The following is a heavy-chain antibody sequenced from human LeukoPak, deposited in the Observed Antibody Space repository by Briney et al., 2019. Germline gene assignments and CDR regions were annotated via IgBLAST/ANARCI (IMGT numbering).Heavy chain of an antibody. V-gene: IGHV3-21*01. CDR1: GFTFSSYT. CDR3: ATMNLRYFDY. Sequence: GGSLRLYCAASGFTFSSYTMNWVRQAPGKGLEWVSSISSSSTYIYYADSVKGRFTISRDNAKNSLYLQMNSLRAEDTAVYYCATMNLRYFDYWGQGTLVTVSS. CDR2: ISSSSTYI. J-gene: IGHJ4*02.